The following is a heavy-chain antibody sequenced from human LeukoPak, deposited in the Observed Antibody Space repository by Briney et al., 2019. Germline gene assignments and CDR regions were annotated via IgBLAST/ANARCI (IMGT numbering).Heavy chain of an antibody. D-gene: IGHD2-8*01. CDR1: GYSISSGYY. V-gene: IGHV4-38-2*02. J-gene: IGHJ3*02. CDR3: ARDGGEDIVLMVYAMRGAFDI. Sequence: PSETLSLTCTVSGYSISSGYYWGWIRQPPGKGLEWIGSIYHGGSTYYNPSLKSRVTISVDTFKNQFSLKLSSVTAADTAVYYCARDGGEDIVLMVYAMRGAFDIWGQGTMVTVSS. CDR2: IYHGGST.